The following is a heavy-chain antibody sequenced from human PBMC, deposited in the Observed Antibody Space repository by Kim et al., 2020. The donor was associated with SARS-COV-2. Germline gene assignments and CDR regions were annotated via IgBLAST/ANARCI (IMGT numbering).Heavy chain of an antibody. CDR3: AKADTAMAPYNWFDP. CDR1: GFTFSSYA. V-gene: IGHV3-23*01. CDR2: ISGSGGST. D-gene: IGHD5-18*01. Sequence: GGSLRLSCAASGFTFSSYAMSWVRQAPGKGLEWVSAISGSGGSTYYADSVKGRCTISRDNTKNTLYLQMNSLRAEDTAVYYCAKADTAMAPYNWFDPWGQGTLVTVSS. J-gene: IGHJ5*02.